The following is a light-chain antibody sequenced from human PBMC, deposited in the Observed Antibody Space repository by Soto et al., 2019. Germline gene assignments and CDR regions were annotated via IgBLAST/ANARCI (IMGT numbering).Light chain of an antibody. CDR2: STS. J-gene: IGKJ2*01. V-gene: IGKV1-39*01. Sequence: DIHMTRSTAPLSASVGDRVTITCRASQNIRTYLNWYQQRPGKAPNLLIYSTSTLQSGVPSRFSGSGSGTEFSLIISYLQPEYYATYFCQQSYIVPFTFGQGTKLEFK. CDR3: QQSYIVPFT. CDR1: QNIRTY.